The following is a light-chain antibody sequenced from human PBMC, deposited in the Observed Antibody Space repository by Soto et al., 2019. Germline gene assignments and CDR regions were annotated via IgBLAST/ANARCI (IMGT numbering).Light chain of an antibody. CDR2: SND. CDR3: AARDDSLNGHVV. Sequence: QSVLTQPPSASGTPGQRVTISCSGSSSNIGSSTVNWYQQVPGTAPKLLIYSNDQRPSGVPDRLSGSKSGTSASLAISGLQSEDEADYYCAARDDSLNGHVVFGGGTKVTVL. J-gene: IGLJ2*01. V-gene: IGLV1-44*01. CDR1: SSNIGSST.